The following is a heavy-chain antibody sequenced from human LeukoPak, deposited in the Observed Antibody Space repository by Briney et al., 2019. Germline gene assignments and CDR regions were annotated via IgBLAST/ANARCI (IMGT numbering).Heavy chain of an antibody. V-gene: IGHV3-48*03. CDR2: ISSSGSTI. J-gene: IGHJ6*04. CDR3: AELGITMIGGV. D-gene: IGHD3-10*02. CDR1: GFTFSSYE. Sequence: GGSLRLSCAASGFTFSSYEMNWVRQAPGKGLEWVSYISSSGSTIYYADSVKGRFTISRDNAKNSLYLQLNSLRPEDTAVYYCAELGITMIGGVWGKGTTVTISS.